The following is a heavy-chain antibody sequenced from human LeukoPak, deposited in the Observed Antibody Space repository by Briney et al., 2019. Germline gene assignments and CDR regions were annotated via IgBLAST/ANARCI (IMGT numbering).Heavy chain of an antibody. V-gene: IGHV4-34*01. CDR3: ARGKGRYCSGGSCYSSAYYYGMDV. J-gene: IGHJ6*02. D-gene: IGHD2-15*01. Sequence: SETLSLTCAVYGGSFSGYYWSWIRQPPGKGLEWIGEINHSGSTNYNPSLKSRVTISVDTSKNQFSLKLSSVTAADTAVYYCARGKGRYCSGGSCYSSAYYYGMDVWGQGTTVTVSS. CDR1: GGSFSGYY. CDR2: INHSGST.